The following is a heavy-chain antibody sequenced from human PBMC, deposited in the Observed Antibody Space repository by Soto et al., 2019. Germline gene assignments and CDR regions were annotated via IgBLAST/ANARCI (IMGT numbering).Heavy chain of an antibody. CDR3: ARAVRGSYPHDAFDI. CDR1: GYTFTSYG. Sequence: ASVKVSCKASGYTFTSYGISWVRQAPGQGLEWMGWISAYNGNTNYAQKLQGRVTMTTDTSTSTAYMELRSLRSDDTAVYYCARAVRGSYPHDAFDIWGQGTMVTVSS. D-gene: IGHD1-26*01. V-gene: IGHV1-18*01. J-gene: IGHJ3*02. CDR2: ISAYNGNT.